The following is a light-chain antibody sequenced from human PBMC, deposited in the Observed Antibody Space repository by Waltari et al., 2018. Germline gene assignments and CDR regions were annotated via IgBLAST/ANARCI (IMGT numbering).Light chain of an antibody. Sequence: IQLTQSPSSLSASVGDRVTITCRASQGINTYLAWYQQKPGKAPKLLIYFASTLQSGVPSTFSGSGSGTDFTLTISSLQPEDSATYYCQHVDTYPITFGQGTQLEIK. CDR3: QHVDTYPIT. CDR1: QGINTY. CDR2: FAS. V-gene: IGKV1-9*01. J-gene: IGKJ5*01.